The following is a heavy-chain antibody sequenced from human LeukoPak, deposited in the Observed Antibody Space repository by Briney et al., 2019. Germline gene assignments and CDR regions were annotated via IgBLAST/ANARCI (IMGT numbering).Heavy chain of an antibody. CDR3: AREPTVDTAMVKFDY. CDR1: GYTFTGYY. Sequence: GASVKVSCKASGYTFTGYYMHWVRQALGQGLEWMGWINPNSGGTNYAQKFQGRVTMTRDTSISTAYMELSSLRSEDTAVYYCAREPTVDTAMVKFDYWGQGTLVTVSS. V-gene: IGHV1-2*02. CDR2: INPNSGGT. J-gene: IGHJ4*02. D-gene: IGHD5-18*01.